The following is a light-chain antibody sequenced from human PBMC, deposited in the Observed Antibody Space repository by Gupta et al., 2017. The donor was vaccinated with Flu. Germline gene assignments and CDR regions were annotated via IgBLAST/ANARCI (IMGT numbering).Light chain of an antibody. CDR1: SSNIGSNY. J-gene: IGLJ3*02. CDR2: RNN. V-gene: IGLV1-47*01. Sequence: QSVLTQPPSASGTPGQRVTLPCSGSSSNIGSNYVYWYQQLPGTAPKLLIYRNNQRPSGVPDRFSGSKSGTSASLAISGLRSEDEADYYCAAWDDSLSGQVFGGGTKLTVL. CDR3: AAWDDSLSGQV.